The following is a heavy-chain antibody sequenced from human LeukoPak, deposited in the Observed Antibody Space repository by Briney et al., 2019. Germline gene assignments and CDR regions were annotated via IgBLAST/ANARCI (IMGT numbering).Heavy chain of an antibody. J-gene: IGHJ4*02. CDR2: ISGSGGST. D-gene: IGHD3-16*01. V-gene: IGHV3-23*01. CDR3: AARPVWGAFDY. CDR1: GFTFSSYA. Sequence: RRSLRLSCAASGFTFSSYAMSWVRQAPGQGLEWVSAISGSGGSTSYADSVKGRFTTSRDNSKDTLYPQMNSLRAEDTAVYYCAARPVWGAFDYWGQGTLVTVSS.